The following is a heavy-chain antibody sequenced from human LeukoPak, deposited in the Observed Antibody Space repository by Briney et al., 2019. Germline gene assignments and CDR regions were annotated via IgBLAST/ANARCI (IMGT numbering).Heavy chain of an antibody. Sequence: SETLSLTCTVSGGSISVYYCSWIRQPPGKGLEWIGYMYYSGSTNYNPSLKSRVTISVDMSKNQFSLKLSSVTAADTAVYYCVRSSTYHLFDDWGQGTLVTVSS. CDR1: GGSISVYY. D-gene: IGHD2-15*01. CDR2: MYYSGST. CDR3: VRSSTYHLFDD. V-gene: IGHV4-59*08. J-gene: IGHJ4*02.